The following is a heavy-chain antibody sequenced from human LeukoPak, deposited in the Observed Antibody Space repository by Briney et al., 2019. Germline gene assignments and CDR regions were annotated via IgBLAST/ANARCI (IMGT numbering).Heavy chain of an antibody. D-gene: IGHD4-23*01. Sequence: SETPSLTCTVSGASISSYYWNWIRQPPGKGLEWIGSILYSGSTNYNPSLKSRVSISIDTSKKQFALKLSSVTAADTAVYYCAGDTVGYDSWGQGTLVTVSS. CDR1: GASISSYY. CDR2: ILYSGST. J-gene: IGHJ4*02. V-gene: IGHV4-59*01. CDR3: AGDTVGYDS.